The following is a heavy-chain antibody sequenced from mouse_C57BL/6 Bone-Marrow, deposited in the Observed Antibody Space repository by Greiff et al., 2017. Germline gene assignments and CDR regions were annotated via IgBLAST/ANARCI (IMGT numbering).Heavy chain of an antibody. J-gene: IGHJ4*01. V-gene: IGHV10-1*01. CDR3: VRHDHSLDAMDY. CDR2: IRSKSNNYAT. Sequence: CGGLVQLKGSLKLSCAASGFSFNTYAMNWVRQASGKGLEWVARIRSKSNNYATYYADSVKDRFTISRDDSESMLYLQMNNLKTEDTAMYYCVRHDHSLDAMDYWDQGTSVTVSS. CDR1: GFSFNTYA.